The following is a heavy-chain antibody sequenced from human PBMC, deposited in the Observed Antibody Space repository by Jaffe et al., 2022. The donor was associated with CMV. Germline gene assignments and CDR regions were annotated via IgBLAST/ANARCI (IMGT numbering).Heavy chain of an antibody. J-gene: IGHJ6*03. CDR2: IKSKTDGGTT. CDR3: TTDNKYYDFWSGYARGNYYYYMDV. Sequence: EVQLVESGGGLVKPGGSLRLSCAASGFTFSNAWMSWVRQAPGKGLEWVGRIKSKTDGGTTDYAAPVKGRFTISRDDSKNTLYLQMNSLKTEDTAVYYCTTDNKYYDFWSGYARGNYYYYMDVWGKGTTVTVSS. V-gene: IGHV3-15*01. D-gene: IGHD3-3*01. CDR1: GFTFSNAW.